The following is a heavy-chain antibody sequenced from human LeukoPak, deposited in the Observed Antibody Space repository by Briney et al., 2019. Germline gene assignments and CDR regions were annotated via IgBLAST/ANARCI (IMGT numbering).Heavy chain of an antibody. CDR1: GFTVSSNY. CDR3: ARGSSQWLVI. D-gene: IGHD6-19*01. V-gene: IGHV4-31*02. J-gene: IGHJ4*02. CDR2: IYYSGST. Sequence: LRLSCAASGFTVSSNYMSWIRQHPGKGLEWIGYIYYSGSTYYNPSLKSRVTISVDTSKNQFSLKLSSVTAADTAVYYCARGSSQWLVIWGQGTLVTVSS.